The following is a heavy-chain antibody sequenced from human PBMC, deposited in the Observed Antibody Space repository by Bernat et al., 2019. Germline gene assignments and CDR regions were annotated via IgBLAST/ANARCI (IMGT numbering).Heavy chain of an antibody. CDR2: IKQDGSEK. CDR1: GFPFSSYW. Sequence: EVQLVASGGGLVQPGGSLRLSCAASGFPFSSYWMSWVRQAPGKGLEWVANIKQDGSEKYYVDSVKARFTISRDNAKNSLYVQMNSVRAEDTAVYYCARVKSSNGWSPFDYWGQGTLVTVSS. V-gene: IGHV3-7*01. CDR3: ARVKSSNGWSPFDY. J-gene: IGHJ4*02. D-gene: IGHD6-19*01.